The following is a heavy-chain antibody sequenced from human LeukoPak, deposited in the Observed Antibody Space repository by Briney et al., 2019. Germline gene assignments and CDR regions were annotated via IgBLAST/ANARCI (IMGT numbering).Heavy chain of an antibody. CDR1: GGSISSYY. Sequence: KPSETLSLTCTVSGGSISSYYWGWIRQPPGKGLEWIGYIYYSGSTNYNPSLKSRVTISVDTSKNQFSLKLSSVTAADTAVYYCARQQLSQLYYFDYWGQGTLVTVSS. D-gene: IGHD6-6*01. J-gene: IGHJ4*02. V-gene: IGHV4-59*08. CDR2: IYYSGST. CDR3: ARQQLSQLYYFDY.